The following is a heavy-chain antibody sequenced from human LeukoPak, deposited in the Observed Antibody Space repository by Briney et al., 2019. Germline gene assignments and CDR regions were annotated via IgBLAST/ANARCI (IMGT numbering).Heavy chain of an antibody. V-gene: IGHV1-69*01. CDR2: IIPIFGTA. CDR3: ARDLALPPSRTYFDL. Sequence: SVKVSCKASGGTFSSYAISWVRQAPGQGLEWMGGIIPIFGTANYAQKFQGRVTTTADESTSTAYMELSSLRSEDTAVYYCARDLALPPSRTYFDLWGRGTLVTVSS. J-gene: IGHJ2*01. D-gene: IGHD1-26*01. CDR1: GGTFSSYA.